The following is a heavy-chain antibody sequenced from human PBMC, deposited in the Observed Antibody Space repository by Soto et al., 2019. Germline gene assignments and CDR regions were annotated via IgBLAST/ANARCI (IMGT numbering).Heavy chain of an antibody. CDR2: ISWNSGSI. CDR1: GFTFDDYA. V-gene: IGHV3-9*01. J-gene: IGHJ4*02. Sequence: LRLSCSASGFTFDDYAMHWVRQAPGKGLEWVSGISWNSGSIGYADSVKGRFTISRDNAKNSLYLQMNSLRAEDTALYYCAKGIGSYFPVYYFDYWGQGTLVTVSS. D-gene: IGHD1-26*01. CDR3: AKGIGSYFPVYYFDY.